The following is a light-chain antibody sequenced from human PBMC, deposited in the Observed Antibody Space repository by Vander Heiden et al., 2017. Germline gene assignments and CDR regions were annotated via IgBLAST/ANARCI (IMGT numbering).Light chain of an antibody. V-gene: IGLV6-57*01. CDR3: QSYDSSNWV. Sequence: NFMLTQPHSVSGSPGKTVTISCSLSSGSIASNYVQWYQQRPGSSPTTVIYEDNQRPSGVPARFSGSIDSSSNSASLTIAGLKTEDEAAYYCQSYDSSNWVFGGGTKLTVV. J-gene: IGLJ3*02. CDR1: SGSIASNY. CDR2: EDN.